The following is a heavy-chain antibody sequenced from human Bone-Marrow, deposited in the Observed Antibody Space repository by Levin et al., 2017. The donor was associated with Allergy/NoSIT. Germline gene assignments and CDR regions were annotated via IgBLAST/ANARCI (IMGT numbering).Heavy chain of an antibody. CDR1: GFTISSNY. Sequence: GGSLRLSCAASGFTISSNYVNWVRQAPGKGLEWVSLISSEDNTYYADSVRGRFTISRDHSRDTLSLQMNILRAEDTAVYYCATSLHYDILTGSPQDAFDIWGQGTMVTVSS. D-gene: IGHD3-9*01. CDR2: ISSEDNT. V-gene: IGHV3-53*01. J-gene: IGHJ3*02. CDR3: ATSLHYDILTGSPQDAFDI.